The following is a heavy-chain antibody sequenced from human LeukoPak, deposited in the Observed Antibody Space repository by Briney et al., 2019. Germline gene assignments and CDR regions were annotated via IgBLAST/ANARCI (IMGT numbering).Heavy chain of an antibody. CDR1: GGSISSYF. V-gene: IGHV4-59*01. Sequence: SETLSLTCTVSGGSISSYFWSWIRQPPGKGLEWIGYIYYSGGTNYNPSLKSRVTMSVDTSKNQFSLRLTSVTAADTAVYYCARVSYCTTTSCYAGTFDYWGQGTLVTVSS. D-gene: IGHD2-2*01. CDR2: IYYSGGT. CDR3: ARVSYCTTTSCYAGTFDY. J-gene: IGHJ4*02.